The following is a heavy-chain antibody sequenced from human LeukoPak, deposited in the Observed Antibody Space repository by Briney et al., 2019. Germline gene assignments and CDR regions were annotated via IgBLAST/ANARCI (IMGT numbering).Heavy chain of an antibody. V-gene: IGHV4-59*01. CDR1: GGSISSYY. CDR2: IFYSGNT. CDR3: ARTATTGDYFDY. J-gene: IGHJ4*02. D-gene: IGHD1-1*01. Sequence: SETLSLTCTVSGGSISSYYWSWIRQPPGEGLEWVGYIFYSGNTNYNPSLKRRVTISVDKSKNQFSRKLTSATAADAAVYYCARTATTGDYFDYGGRGNVVTVS.